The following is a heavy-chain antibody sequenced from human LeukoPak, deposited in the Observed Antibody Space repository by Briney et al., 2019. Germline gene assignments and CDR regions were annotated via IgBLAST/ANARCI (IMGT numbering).Heavy chain of an antibody. V-gene: IGHV1-2*02. CDR3: ATDRDYSNTERGFDY. J-gene: IGHJ4*02. Sequence: ASVKVSCKTSGYTFTDYYIHWVRQAPGQGLEWMGWINPNSGETNSAQKFQGRVTMTGDTAIRTAYMALSRLTSDDTASYYCATDRDYSNTERGFDYWGQGTLVTVSS. D-gene: IGHD4-11*01. CDR2: INPNSGET. CDR1: GYTFTDYY.